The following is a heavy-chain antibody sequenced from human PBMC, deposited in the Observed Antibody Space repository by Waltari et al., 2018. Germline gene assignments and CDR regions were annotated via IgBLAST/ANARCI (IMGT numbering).Heavy chain of an antibody. J-gene: IGHJ5*02. V-gene: IGHV4-31*03. CDR3: ARGAAAVGNWFDP. CDR2: IYYSGST. Sequence: QVQLQESGPGLVKPSQTLSLTCTVSGGSISSGGYYWRWVRQHPGKGLEWIGYIYYSGSTYYNPSLKSRVTISVDTSKNQFSLKLSSVTAADTAVYYCARGAAAVGNWFDPWGQGTLVTVSS. D-gene: IGHD6-13*01. CDR1: GGSISSGGYY.